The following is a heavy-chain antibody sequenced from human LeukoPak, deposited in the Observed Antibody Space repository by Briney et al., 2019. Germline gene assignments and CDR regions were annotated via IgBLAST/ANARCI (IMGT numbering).Heavy chain of an antibody. CDR1: GYTFTSYD. Sequence: RASVKVSCKASGYTFTSYDINWVRQATGQGLEWMGWMNPNSGNTGYAQKFQGRVTMTRDTSTSTVYMELSSLRSDDTAVYYCARVVPYGDYVWEPFDYWGQGTLVTVSS. V-gene: IGHV1-8*01. CDR3: ARVVPYGDYVWEPFDY. CDR2: MNPNSGNT. D-gene: IGHD3-16*01. J-gene: IGHJ4*02.